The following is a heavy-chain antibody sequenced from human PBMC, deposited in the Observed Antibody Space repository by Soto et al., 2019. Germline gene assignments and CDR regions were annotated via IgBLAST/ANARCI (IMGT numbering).Heavy chain of an antibody. CDR3: ARERKFDFWRKGLDV. J-gene: IGHJ6*02. D-gene: IGHD3-3*01. CDR1: GYTFTTYD. CDR2: MDPNSGST. Sequence: ASVKVSCTASGYTFTTYDINWVRQAPGQGLEWLGWMDPNSGSTGYAQNFQGRITMTRNISRNTAHMELSSLQSEDTAVYYCARERKFDFWRKGLDVWGQGTTVTVS. V-gene: IGHV1-8*01.